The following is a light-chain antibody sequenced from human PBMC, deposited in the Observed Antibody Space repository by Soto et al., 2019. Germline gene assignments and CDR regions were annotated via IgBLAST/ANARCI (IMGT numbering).Light chain of an antibody. Sequence: EIVLMQSPGTLSLSPGERATLSCRASQSVSSNYLAWYQQKPGQAPRPLIYGASSRATGIPDRFSGSGAGTDFTLTISRLEPEDFAVYYCQQYGSSPWTFGQGTKVDIK. V-gene: IGKV3-20*01. J-gene: IGKJ1*01. CDR1: QSVSSNY. CDR2: GAS. CDR3: QQYGSSPWT.